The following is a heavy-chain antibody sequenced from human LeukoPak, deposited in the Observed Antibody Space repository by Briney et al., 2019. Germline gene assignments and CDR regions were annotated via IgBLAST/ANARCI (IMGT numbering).Heavy chain of an antibody. CDR2: IYSGGST. Sequence: GGSLRLSCEVSGFTVSSNYMSWVRQAPGKGLEWVSVIYSGGSTYYADSVKGRFTISRDNSKNTLYLEMNTLRAEDTAVYYCAREGCDSSGYCKPYWGQGTLVTVSS. V-gene: IGHV3-66*01. J-gene: IGHJ4*02. D-gene: IGHD3-22*01. CDR3: AREGCDSSGYCKPY. CDR1: GFTVSSNY.